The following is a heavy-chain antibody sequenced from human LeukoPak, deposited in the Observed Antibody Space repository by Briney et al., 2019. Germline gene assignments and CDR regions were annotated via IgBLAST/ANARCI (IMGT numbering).Heavy chain of an antibody. CDR2: ISSSSTI. J-gene: IGHJ3*02. V-gene: IGHV3-48*01. Sequence: QTGGSLRLSCAASGFTFSSYSMNWVRQAPGKGVEWVSYISSSSTIYYADSVKGRFTISRDNAKNSLYLQMNSLRVEDTAVYYCARDIHSVAFDIWGQGTMVTVSS. CDR3: ARDIHSVAFDI. CDR1: GFTFSSYS.